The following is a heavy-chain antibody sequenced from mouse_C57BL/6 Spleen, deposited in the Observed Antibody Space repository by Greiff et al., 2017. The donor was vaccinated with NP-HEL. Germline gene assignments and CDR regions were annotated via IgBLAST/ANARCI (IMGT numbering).Heavy chain of an antibody. V-gene: IGHV1-78*01. CDR2: IYLCGGTT. J-gene: IGHJ4*01. D-gene: IGHD2-10*02. CDR1: GFTFTDHA. CDR3: ARACSSIADAMDY. Sequence: VQLQQSDAELVKPGASVKISCKVSGFTFTDHAMHWMKQRPEQGLEWMGYIYLCGGTTKYNEKFKGKATLTADKSSSTAYMQLSSLTSEDSAVYYCARACSSIADAMDYWGQGTSVTVSS.